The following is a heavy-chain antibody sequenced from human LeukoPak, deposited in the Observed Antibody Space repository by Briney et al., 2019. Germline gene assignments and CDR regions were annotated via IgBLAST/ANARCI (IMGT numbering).Heavy chain of an antibody. Sequence: SETLSLTCTVPGDSMSSSNYFWGWIRQPPGKGLEWIGSISNSGSAYYSPSLKGRVAISVDTSNNQFSLKLRSVTAADTAVHYCARSLSPLGDAFDIWGQGTMVTVSS. CDR1: GDSMSSSNYF. CDR2: ISNSGSA. CDR3: ARSLSPLGDAFDI. V-gene: IGHV4-39*01. D-gene: IGHD7-27*01. J-gene: IGHJ3*02.